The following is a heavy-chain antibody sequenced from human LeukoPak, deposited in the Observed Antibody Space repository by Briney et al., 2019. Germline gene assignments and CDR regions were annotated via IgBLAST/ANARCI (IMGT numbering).Heavy chain of an antibody. Sequence: GGSLRLSCAASGFTFSSYAMHWVRQAPGKGLEWVAVISYDGSNKYYADSVKGRFTISRDNSKNTLYLQMNSLRAEDTAVYYCAKVGSGSYFFAYGGQGTLVTVSS. D-gene: IGHD1-26*01. V-gene: IGHV3-30-3*01. CDR1: GFTFSSYA. J-gene: IGHJ4*02. CDR2: ISYDGSNK. CDR3: AKVGSGSYFFAY.